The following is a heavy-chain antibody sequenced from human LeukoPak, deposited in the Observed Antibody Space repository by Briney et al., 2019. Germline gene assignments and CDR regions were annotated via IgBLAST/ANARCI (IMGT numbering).Heavy chain of an antibody. CDR2: IVVGSGNT. CDR3: AADPEVDVLLWFGESDY. Sequence: ASVKVSCKASGFTFTSSAVQWVRQARGQRLEWIGWIVVGSGNTNYAQKFQERDTITRDMSTSTAYMELSSLRSEDTAVYYCAADPEVDVLLWFGESDYWGQGTLVTVSS. CDR1: GFTFTSSA. J-gene: IGHJ4*02. D-gene: IGHD3-10*01. V-gene: IGHV1-58*01.